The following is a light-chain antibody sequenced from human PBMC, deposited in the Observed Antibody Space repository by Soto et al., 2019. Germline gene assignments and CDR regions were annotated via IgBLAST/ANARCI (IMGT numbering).Light chain of an antibody. CDR2: QVS. CDR3: TSFTSKSTYV. J-gene: IGLJ1*01. Sequence: QSAMTQPASVAGSPVQSVTISCTGTSSVVGGYNFVSWYQQHPGKAPKFIIYQVSHRPSGVSSRFSGSKSGNTASLTISGLRAEDEADYYCTSFTSKSTYVFGTGTKVTVL. V-gene: IGLV2-14*01. CDR1: SSVVGGYNF.